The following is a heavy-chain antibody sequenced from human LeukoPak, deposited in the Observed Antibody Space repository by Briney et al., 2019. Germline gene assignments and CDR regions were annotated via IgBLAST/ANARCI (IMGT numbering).Heavy chain of an antibody. J-gene: IGHJ5*01. V-gene: IGHV3-23*01. CDR1: GFTFSSYA. D-gene: IGHD2-21*01. CDR2: ISGSGGST. Sequence: PGGSLRLSCAASGFTFSSYAMSWVRQAPGKGLEWVSAISGSGGSTYYADSVKGRFTISRDNSKNTLYLQINRLRAEDTAVYYCAKQNCGGDCLGWFDSWGQGTLVTVSS. CDR3: AKQNCGGDCLGWFDS.